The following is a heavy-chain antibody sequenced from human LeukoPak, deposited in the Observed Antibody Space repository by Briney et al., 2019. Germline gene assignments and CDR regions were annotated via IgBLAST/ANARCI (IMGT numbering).Heavy chain of an antibody. CDR2: ISSSGSNT. CDR1: GFTFSSYA. Sequence: GGSLRLSCAASGFTFSSYAMTWVRQAPGKGLEWVSTISSSGSNTFYADSVKGRFTLSRDSSKNTLYLQMNSLRAEDTAVYYCAKSGYCSSTSCYGHYYYYYGMDVWGQGTTVTVSS. CDR3: AKSGYCSSTSCYGHYYYYYGMDV. D-gene: IGHD2-2*03. V-gene: IGHV3-23*01. J-gene: IGHJ6*02.